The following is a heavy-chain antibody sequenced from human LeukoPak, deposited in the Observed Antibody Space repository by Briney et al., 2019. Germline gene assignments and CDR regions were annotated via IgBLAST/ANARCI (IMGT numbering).Heavy chain of an antibody. CDR2: IWYGGSNK. Sequence: GGSLRLSCAASGFTFSSYGMHWVRQAPGKGLEWVAVIWYGGSNKYYADSVKGRFTISRDNSKNTLYLQMNSLRAEDTAVYYCAKTYCGGDCYSAYMDVWGKGTTVTVSS. CDR3: AKTYCGGDCYSAYMDV. D-gene: IGHD2-21*01. CDR1: GFTFSSYG. V-gene: IGHV3-30*02. J-gene: IGHJ6*03.